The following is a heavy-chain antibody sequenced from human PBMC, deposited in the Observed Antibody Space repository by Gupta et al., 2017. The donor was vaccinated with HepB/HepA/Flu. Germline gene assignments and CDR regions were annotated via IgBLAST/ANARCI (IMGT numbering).Heavy chain of an antibody. J-gene: IGHJ5*02. V-gene: IGHV4-59*01. CDR2: IYYSGST. D-gene: IGHD3-10*01. CDR3: ARDRGLGLLGCGETAGWFDP. Sequence: QVQLPESGPGLVKPSATLSLTCTVSGGSISSYYWSWIRQPPGKGLEWIGYIYYSGSTNYNPSLKSRGTRSVDTSKNQFSLKRSSVTAADTAVYYCARDRGLGLLGCGETAGWFDPWGQGTLVTVSS. CDR1: GGSISSYY.